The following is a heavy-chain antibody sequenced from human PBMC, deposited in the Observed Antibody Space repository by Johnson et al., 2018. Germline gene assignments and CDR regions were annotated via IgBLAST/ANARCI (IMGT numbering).Heavy chain of an antibody. CDR3: AKRGGLEVRGMDV. Sequence: QVQLVQSGGGVVQPGRSLRLSCAASGFTFSSYGMNWVRPAPGKGLEGVAVISYDGSNKYYADSVKGRITISRENSKNPLWLKMKSLRPEETDWYYCAKRGGLEVRGMDVWGKGTTVIVSS. CDR2: ISYDGSNK. J-gene: IGHJ6*03. D-gene: IGHD1-7*01. V-gene: IGHV3-30*18. CDR1: GFTFSSYG.